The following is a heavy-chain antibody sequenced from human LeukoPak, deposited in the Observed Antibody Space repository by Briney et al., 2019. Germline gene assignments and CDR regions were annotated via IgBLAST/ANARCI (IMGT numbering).Heavy chain of an antibody. V-gene: IGHV3-7*01. Sequence: GGSLRLSCAASGFNFGSYWMSWVRQAPGKGLEWVAHIKEDGARENYVDSVKGRFTISRDNAENALYLQMNNLRAEDTALYFCTRDGWGNVLDLWGQGTLVTVSS. CDR2: IKEDGARE. CDR3: TRDGWGNVLDL. CDR1: GFNFGSYW. J-gene: IGHJ5*02. D-gene: IGHD2-8*02.